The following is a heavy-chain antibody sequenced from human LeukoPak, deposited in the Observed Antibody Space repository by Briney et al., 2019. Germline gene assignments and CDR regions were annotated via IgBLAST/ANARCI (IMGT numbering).Heavy chain of an antibody. J-gene: IGHJ3*01. CDR3: AKDGAVAGYDAFDV. V-gene: IGHV4-4*07. D-gene: IGHD6-19*01. CDR2: IYTSGRT. Sequence: SETLSLTCTVFGDSISSNYWNWIRQPAGKGLEWIGRIYTSGRTNYNPSLKSRVTMSVDTSKNQFSLKLSSVTAADTAVYYCAKDGAVAGYDAFDVWGQGTMVTVSS. CDR1: GDSISSNY.